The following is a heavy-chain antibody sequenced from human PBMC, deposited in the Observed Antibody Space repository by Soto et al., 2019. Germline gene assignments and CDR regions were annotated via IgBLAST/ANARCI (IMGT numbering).Heavy chain of an antibody. CDR1: GYSRNTDW. CDR2: IAPLDSQT. V-gene: IGHV5-10-1*01. J-gene: IGHJ4*02. D-gene: IGHD1-26*01. Sequence: PVESLTISCKASGYSRNTDWTSWFRPQPGKGMEWMGRIAPLDSQTNYSPSFECSVNIYATTSIVTDYLPCTTMQTSDTASYYSSGHQVGMVAEASGGKGTLVTVSS. CDR3: SGHQVGMVAEAS.